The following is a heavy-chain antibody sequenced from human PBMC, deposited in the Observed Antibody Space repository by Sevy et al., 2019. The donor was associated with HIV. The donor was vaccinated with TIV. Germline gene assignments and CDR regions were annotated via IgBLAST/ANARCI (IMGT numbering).Heavy chain of an antibody. J-gene: IGHJ3*02. Sequence: GGSLRLSCAASGFTISDNYMSWVRQAPGQGLEWVSVMYSDGSTYYADSVKGRFTISRDNSKNTLYLQMNSLRAEDTAVYYCANHASDYDSSGYLERDAFDIWGQGTMVTVSS. V-gene: IGHV3-53*01. CDR1: GFTISDNY. D-gene: IGHD3-22*01. CDR3: ANHASDYDSSGYLERDAFDI. CDR2: MYSDGST.